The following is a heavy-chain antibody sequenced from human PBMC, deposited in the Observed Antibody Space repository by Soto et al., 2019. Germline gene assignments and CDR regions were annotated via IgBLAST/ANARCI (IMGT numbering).Heavy chain of an antibody. CDR3: ARGIVGAAANWFDP. V-gene: IGHV4-61*08. CDR1: GGSISSGGYS. Sequence: SETLSLTSAVSGGSISSGGYSWSWIRQPPGKGLEWIGYIYHSVSTNYNPSLKSRVTISVDTSKNQFSLKLSSVTAADTAVYYCARGIVGAAANWFDPWGQGTLVTVSS. J-gene: IGHJ5*02. D-gene: IGHD1-26*01. CDR2: IYHSVST.